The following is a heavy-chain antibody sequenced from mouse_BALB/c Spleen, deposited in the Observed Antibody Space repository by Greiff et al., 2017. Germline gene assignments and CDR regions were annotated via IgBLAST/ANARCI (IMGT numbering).Heavy chain of an antibody. Sequence: VQLQQSGAELVRPGALVKLSCKASGFNIKDYYMHWVKQRPEQGLEWIGWIDPENGNTIYDPKFQGKASITADTSSNTAYLQLSSLTSEDTAVYYCARLITTGYAMDYWGQGTSVTVSS. CDR3: ARLITTGYAMDY. J-gene: IGHJ4*01. CDR1: GFNIKDYY. V-gene: IGHV14-1*02. D-gene: IGHD2-4*01. CDR2: IDPENGNT.